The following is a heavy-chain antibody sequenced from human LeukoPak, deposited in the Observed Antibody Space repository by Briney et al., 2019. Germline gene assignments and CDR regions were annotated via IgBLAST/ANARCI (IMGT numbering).Heavy chain of an antibody. Sequence: PGGSLRLSCAASGFTFSSYWMHWVRQAPGKGLVWLSRIHSDGSSTSYADSVKGRFTIYRDNAKNTLYLQMNSLRAEDTAVYYCARARVGYVLDYWGQGTLVTVSS. J-gene: IGHJ4*02. CDR1: GFTFSSYW. D-gene: IGHD5-12*01. CDR2: IHSDGSST. V-gene: IGHV3-74*01. CDR3: ARARVGYVLDY.